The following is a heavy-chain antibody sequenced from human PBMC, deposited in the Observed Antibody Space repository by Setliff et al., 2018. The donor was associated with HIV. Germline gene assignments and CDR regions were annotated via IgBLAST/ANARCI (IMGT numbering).Heavy chain of an antibody. V-gene: IGHV4-34*01. CDR3: ARRVIVLLWFGENTKDAFDI. D-gene: IGHD3-10*01. Sequence: SETLSLTCAVYGGSFSGHQWSWIRQPPGKGLEWIGEINHSGSTNYNPSLKSRVTISVDTSKNQFSLKLSSVTAADTAVYYCARRVIVLLWFGENTKDAFDIWGQGTMVTVSS. CDR1: GGSFSGHQ. CDR2: INHSGST. J-gene: IGHJ3*02.